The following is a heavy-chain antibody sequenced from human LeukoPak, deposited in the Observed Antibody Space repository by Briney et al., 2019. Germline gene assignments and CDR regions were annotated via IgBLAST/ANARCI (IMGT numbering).Heavy chain of an antibody. CDR2: IKQDGSEK. Sequence: GGSLRLSCAASGFTFSSYWMSWVRQAPGKGLEWVANIKQDGSEKYYVDSVKGRFTISRDNAKNSLYLQMNSLRAEDTALYYCARGTPRGDDAFDIWGQGTMVTVSS. V-gene: IGHV3-7*03. CDR3: ARGTPRGDDAFDI. J-gene: IGHJ3*02. CDR1: GFTFSSYW. D-gene: IGHD3-10*01.